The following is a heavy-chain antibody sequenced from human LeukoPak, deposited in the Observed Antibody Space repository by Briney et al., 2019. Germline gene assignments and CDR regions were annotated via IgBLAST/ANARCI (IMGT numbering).Heavy chain of an antibody. CDR1: GGTFNSYT. J-gene: IGHJ3*02. CDR3: ARGYCSSTSCYRAFDI. V-gene: IGHV1-69*02. D-gene: IGHD2-2*02. Sequence: GSSVKVSCKASGGTFNSYTISWVRQAPGHGLEWMGRIIPILGIANYAQKFQCRVTITADKSTSTAYMALSSLRSEDTAVYYCARGYCSSTSCYRAFDIWGQGTMVTVSS. CDR2: IIPILGIA.